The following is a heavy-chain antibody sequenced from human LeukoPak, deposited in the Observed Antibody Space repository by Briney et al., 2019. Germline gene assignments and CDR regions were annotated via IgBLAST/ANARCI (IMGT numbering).Heavy chain of an antibody. J-gene: IGHJ4*02. CDR3: ARSRGLDY. Sequence: TGGSLRLSCAASGFTLSSYWMTWVRQAPGKGLEWVANIKQDGSEKYYVDSVKGRFTISRDNAKNSLYLQVNSLRDEDTAVYYCARSRGLDYWGQGTLVTVSS. D-gene: IGHD3-16*01. CDR2: IKQDGSEK. CDR1: GFTLSSYW. V-gene: IGHV3-7*04.